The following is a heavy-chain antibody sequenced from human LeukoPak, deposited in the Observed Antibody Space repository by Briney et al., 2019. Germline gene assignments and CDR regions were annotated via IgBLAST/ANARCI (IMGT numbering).Heavy chain of an antibody. CDR1: GFTFSIYG. D-gene: IGHD3-16*02. J-gene: IGHJ4*02. CDR3: ASGYRSGPICA. CDR2: ISSSGSNS. Sequence: GGSLRLSCAASGFTFSIYGISWVRQAPGKGLVWVSYISSSGSNSYHADSVKGRFSISRDNSKNSLYLQMNSLRAEDTAMYFCASGYRSGPICAWGQGTLVTVSS. V-gene: IGHV3-48*01.